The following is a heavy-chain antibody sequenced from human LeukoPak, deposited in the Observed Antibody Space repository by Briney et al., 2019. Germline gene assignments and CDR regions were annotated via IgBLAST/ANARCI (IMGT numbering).Heavy chain of an antibody. V-gene: IGHV1-2*02. CDR3: ARFLGYCSVGSCYFDY. CDR2: INPNNGGT. CDR1: GYTFTGYY. Sequence: ASVKVSCKASGYTFTGYYVHWVRQAPGQGLEWMGWINPNNGGTKYAQKFQGRVTMTRDTSITTAYMELSSLRSDDPAVYYCARFLGYCSVGSCYFDYWGQGTLVTVSS. D-gene: IGHD2-15*01. J-gene: IGHJ4*02.